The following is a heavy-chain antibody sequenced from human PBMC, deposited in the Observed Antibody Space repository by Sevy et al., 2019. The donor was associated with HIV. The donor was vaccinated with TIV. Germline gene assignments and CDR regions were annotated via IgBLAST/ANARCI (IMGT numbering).Heavy chain of an antibody. Sequence: ASVKVSCKASGYTFTSYAMHWVRQAPGQRLEWMGWINAGNGNTKYSQKFQGRVTITRDTSAGTAYMGLSSLRSEDTAVYYCARGAHVRYCSSTSCYYYYGMDVWGQGTTVTVSS. CDR2: INAGNGNT. CDR1: GYTFTSYA. CDR3: ARGAHVRYCSSTSCYYYYGMDV. D-gene: IGHD2-2*01. J-gene: IGHJ6*02. V-gene: IGHV1-3*01.